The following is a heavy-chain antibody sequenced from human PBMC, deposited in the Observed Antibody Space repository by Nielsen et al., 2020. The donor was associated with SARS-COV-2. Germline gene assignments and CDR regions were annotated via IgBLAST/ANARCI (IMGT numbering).Heavy chain of an antibody. Sequence: RQAPGKALEWLAVIYWDDAERYSPSLQSRLTITKDTSKNQVVLRMTNMGPVDTATYYCAHSNNWFDPWGQGTLVTVS. J-gene: IGHJ5*02. CDR2: IYWDDAE. CDR3: AHSNNWFDP. V-gene: IGHV2-5*02.